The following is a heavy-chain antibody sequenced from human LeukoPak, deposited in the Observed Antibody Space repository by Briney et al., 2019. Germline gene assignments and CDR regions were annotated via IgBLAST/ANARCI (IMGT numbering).Heavy chain of an antibody. J-gene: IGHJ4*02. CDR3: VRGVADSYGQFDN. V-gene: IGHV3-74*01. CDR1: GSGISTYW. Sequence: GGSLRPSCEASGSGISTYWKHWARKPPGKGLVWASRINPDGSTTYYADSVKGRITISRDNAKNTLYLQMNSLRAEDTAVYYCVRGVADSYGQFDNWGQGTLVTVSS. CDR2: INPDGSTT. D-gene: IGHD3-10*01.